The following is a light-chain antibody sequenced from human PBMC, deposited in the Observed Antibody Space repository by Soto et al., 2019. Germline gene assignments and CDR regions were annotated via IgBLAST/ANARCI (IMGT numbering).Light chain of an antibody. Sequence: DIQMTQSPSTLSGSVGDRVTITCRASQTISSWLAWYQQKPGKAPKLLIYKASTIKSGVPSRFSGSGSGTEFTLTISSLQPDDFSTYWRHHYNSYSAGFGRWTK. J-gene: IGKJ1*01. CDR1: QTISSW. V-gene: IGKV1-5*03. CDR2: KAS. CDR3: HHYNSYSAG.